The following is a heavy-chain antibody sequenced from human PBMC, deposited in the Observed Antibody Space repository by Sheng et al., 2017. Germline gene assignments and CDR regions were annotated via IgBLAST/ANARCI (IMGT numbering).Heavy chain of an antibody. D-gene: IGHD3-10*01. CDR1: GGTFSSYT. J-gene: IGHJ4*02. CDR2: IIPILGIA. Sequence: QVQLVQSGAEVKKPGSSVKVSCKASGGTFSSYTISWVRQAPGQGLEWMGRIIPILGIANYAQKFQGRVTITADKSTSTAYMELSSLRSEDTAVYYCARCPDVRGPSCDFDYWGQGTLVTVSS. CDR3: ARCPDVRGPSCDFDY. V-gene: IGHV1-69*02.